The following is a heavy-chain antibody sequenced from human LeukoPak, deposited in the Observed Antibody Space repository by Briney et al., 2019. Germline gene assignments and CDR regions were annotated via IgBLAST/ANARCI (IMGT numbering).Heavy chain of an antibody. D-gene: IGHD2-2*01. CDR2: INPNSGDT. V-gene: IGHV1-2*06. CDR1: GYTFTGYH. Sequence: GASVKVSCKASGYTFTGYHMHWVRQAPGQGLEWMGRINPNSGDTNYAQKFQGRVTMTRDTSISTAYVELSRLRSDDTAVCYCARDYCSSTSYLFDYWGQGTLVTVSS. CDR3: ARDYCSSTSYLFDY. J-gene: IGHJ4*02.